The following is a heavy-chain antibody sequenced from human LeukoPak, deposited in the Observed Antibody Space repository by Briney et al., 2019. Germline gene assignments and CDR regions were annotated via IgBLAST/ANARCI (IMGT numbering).Heavy chain of an antibody. CDR1: GVSFSNYW. Sequence: GRSLRLSCAASGVSFSNYWMHWGRQTPGKGLKWFSGISGSGGYTYYADSVKCRFTISRDNSNNTPYLQMNSLRAEDTAVYYCAKDLYCSSTSCYMDVWGKGTTVTVSS. CDR3: AKDLYCSSTSCYMDV. J-gene: IGHJ6*03. V-gene: IGHV3-23*01. D-gene: IGHD2-2*01. CDR2: ISGSGGYT.